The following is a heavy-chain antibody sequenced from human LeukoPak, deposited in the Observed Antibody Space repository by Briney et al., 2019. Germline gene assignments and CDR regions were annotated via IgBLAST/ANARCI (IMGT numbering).Heavy chain of an antibody. J-gene: IGHJ4*02. CDR1: GYSLTSGSY. Sequence: PSETLSLTCDVSGYSLTSGSYWGWIRQSPGKELEWMASVYHSGSTYYQPSLKSRVTIPVDTSKNQFSLKVKSVAAADTARYYCARKRAYTFLFEDWGQGLQVTVSS. V-gene: IGHV4-38-2*01. CDR3: ARKRAYTFLFED. D-gene: IGHD5-18*01. CDR2: VYHSGST.